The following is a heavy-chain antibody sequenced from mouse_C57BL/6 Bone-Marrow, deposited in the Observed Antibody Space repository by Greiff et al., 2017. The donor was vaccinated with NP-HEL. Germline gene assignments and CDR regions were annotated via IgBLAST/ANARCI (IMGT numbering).Heavy chain of an antibody. J-gene: IGHJ2*01. D-gene: IGHD1-1*01. CDR3: YEDAAVYYCAWQGRLLLYYFDD. V-gene: IGHV1-87*01. CDR1: YTFSRRVH. Sequence: VKLQQSGPELARPWASVKISCQAFYTFSRRVHFAIRDTNYWMQWVKQRPGQGLEWIGAIYPGNGDTSYNQKFKGKATLTADKSSSTAYMQRSSLTYEDAAVYYCAWQGRLLLYYFDDWGQGTTLTVSS. CDR2: GQGLEWIG.